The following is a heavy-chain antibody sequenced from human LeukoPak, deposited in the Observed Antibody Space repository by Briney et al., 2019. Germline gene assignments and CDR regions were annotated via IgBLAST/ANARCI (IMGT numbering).Heavy chain of an antibody. D-gene: IGHD6-13*01. CDR1: GFTFSSYS. J-gene: IGHJ4*02. CDR3: ARELGLAAAPCDY. CDR2: ISSSSGYI. Sequence: GGSLRLSCAASGFTFSSYSMNWVRQAPGKGLEWVSSISSSSGYIYYADSVKGRFTISRDNAKNSLYLQMNSLRAEDTAVYYCARELGLAAAPCDYWGQGTLVTVSS. V-gene: IGHV3-21*01.